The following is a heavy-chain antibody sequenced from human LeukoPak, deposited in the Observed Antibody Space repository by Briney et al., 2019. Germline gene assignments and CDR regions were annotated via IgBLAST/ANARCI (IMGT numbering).Heavy chain of an antibody. J-gene: IGHJ4*02. D-gene: IGHD2-15*01. CDR1: GFTFSTYE. V-gene: IGHV3-48*03. Sequence: QPGGSLRLSCVASGFTFSTYEMNWVRQAPGKGMEWVSYISSSGSSIYYADSVKGRFTISRDNAKNSLYLQMNSLRAEDTAVYYCARSFCSGGYCYHYFDYWGQGTLVTVSS. CDR2: ISSSGSSI. CDR3: ARSFCSGGYCYHYFDY.